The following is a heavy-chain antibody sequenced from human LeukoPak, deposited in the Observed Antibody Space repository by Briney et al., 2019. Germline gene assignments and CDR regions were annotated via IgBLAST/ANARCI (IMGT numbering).Heavy chain of an antibody. J-gene: IGHJ5*02. D-gene: IGHD2-15*01. CDR2: INTGKGNT. Sequence: ASVKVSRKASGYTFTDYAMHWVRQAPGESLEWVGWINTGKGNTKYSQKFQGRVTITMDTSASTAYMELSSLRSEDTDVYYCARDHVVGLAPFDPWGQGTLVTVSS. V-gene: IGHV1-3*04. CDR3: ARDHVVGLAPFDP. CDR1: GYTFTDYA.